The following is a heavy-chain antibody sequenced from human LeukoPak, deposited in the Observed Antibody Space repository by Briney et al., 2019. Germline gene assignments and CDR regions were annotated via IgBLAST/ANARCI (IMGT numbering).Heavy chain of an antibody. Sequence: GGSLRLSCAASGCAFSDYYRTWVRQAPGKGLEWISYISISGNDKYYADSVKGRFTISRDNAKDSLYLQMNSLRAEDTAVYYCARSMITVASTAWAYWGQGTLVTVSS. CDR3: ARSMITVASTAWAY. CDR1: GCAFSDYY. D-gene: IGHD6-19*01. V-gene: IGHV3-11*01. CDR2: ISISGNDK. J-gene: IGHJ4*02.